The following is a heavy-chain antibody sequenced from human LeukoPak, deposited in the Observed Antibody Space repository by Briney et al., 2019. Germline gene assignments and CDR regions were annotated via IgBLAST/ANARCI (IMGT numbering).Heavy chain of an antibody. D-gene: IGHD1-20*01. CDR2: IYYSGST. CDR3: ARELYNWNGRRHAIDI. V-gene: IGHV4-59*01. Sequence: SETLSLTCTVSGGSISRYYWSWVRQPPGKGLEYIGNIYYSGSTNYNPSLRSRVTISLDTSRSQFSLKLTSVTAADTAVYYCARELYNWNGRRHAIDIWGQGTMVTVSS. J-gene: IGHJ3*02. CDR1: GGSISRYY.